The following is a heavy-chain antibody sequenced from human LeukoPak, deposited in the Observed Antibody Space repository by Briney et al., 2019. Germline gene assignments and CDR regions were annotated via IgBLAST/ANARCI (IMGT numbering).Heavy chain of an antibody. CDR1: GFTFNTYG. D-gene: IGHD5-24*01. CDR2: IWYDGSNE. Sequence: GGSLRLSCAASGFTFNTYGMHWVRQAPGKGLEWVAIIWYDGSNENYADSVKGRFTISRDTSKNTLYLQMNSLRAEDTAVYYCASEDGHNPNLGFDYWGQGTLVTVSS. CDR3: ASEDGHNPNLGFDY. J-gene: IGHJ4*02. V-gene: IGHV3-30*02.